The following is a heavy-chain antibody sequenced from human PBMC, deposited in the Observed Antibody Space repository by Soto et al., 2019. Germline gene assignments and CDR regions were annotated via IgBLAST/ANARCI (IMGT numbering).Heavy chain of an antibody. CDR2: TYYRSNWRH. Sequence: SQTLSLTCAISGDSVSSNTAAWNWISSSPSRGLEWLGRTYYRSNWRHDYAVSVKSRITVNPDTSKNHFSLQLNSVTPDDTAAYYCARGVAGSGFDLWGQGTLVTVSS. V-gene: IGHV6-1*01. CDR1: GDSVSSNTAA. D-gene: IGHD6-19*01. CDR3: ARGVAGSGFDL. J-gene: IGHJ4*02.